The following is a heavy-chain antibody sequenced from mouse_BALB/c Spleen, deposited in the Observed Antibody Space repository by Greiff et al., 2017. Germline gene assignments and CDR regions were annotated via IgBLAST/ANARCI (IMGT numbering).Heavy chain of an antibody. CDR2: IYPGDGDT. J-gene: IGHJ4*01. V-gene: IGHV1-82*01. D-gene: IGHD2-1*01. CDR1: GYAFSSSW. CDR3: ARSGYYGRDYYAMDY. Sequence: VQLQQSGPELVKPGASVKISCKASGYAFSSSWMNWVKQRPGQGLEWIGRIYPGDGDTNYNGKFKGKATLTADKSSSTAYMQLSSLTSVDSAVYFCARSGYYGRDYYAMDYWGQGTSVTVSS.